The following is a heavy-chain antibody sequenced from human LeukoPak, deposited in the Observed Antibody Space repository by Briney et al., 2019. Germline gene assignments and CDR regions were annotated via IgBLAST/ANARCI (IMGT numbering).Heavy chain of an antibody. J-gene: IGHJ4*02. CDR1: GFTFSSYW. Sequence: GGSLRLSCAASGFTFSSYWMHWVRQVPGKGLVWVARINPGGSSITYADSVKGRFTISRDNAKNSLYLQMNSLRAEDTAVYYCASQLRGYSYGWYYLDYWGQGTLVTVSS. CDR3: ASQLRGYSYGWYYLDY. D-gene: IGHD5-18*01. CDR2: INPGGSSI. V-gene: IGHV3-74*01.